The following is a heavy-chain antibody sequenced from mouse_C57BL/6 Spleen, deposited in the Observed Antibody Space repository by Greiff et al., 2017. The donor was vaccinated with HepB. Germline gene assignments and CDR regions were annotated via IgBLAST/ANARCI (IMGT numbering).Heavy chain of an antibody. CDR1: GFSFNTYA. J-gene: IGHJ2*01. CDR2: IRSKSNNYAT. V-gene: IGHV10-1*01. Sequence: EVQLVESGGGLVQPKGSLKLSCAASGFSFNTYAMNWVRQAPGKGLEWVARIRSKSNNYATYYADSVKDRFTISRDDSESMLYLQMNNLKTEDTAMYYCVRGGGSSPFDYWGKGTTLTVSS. CDR3: VRGGGSSPFDY. D-gene: IGHD1-1*01.